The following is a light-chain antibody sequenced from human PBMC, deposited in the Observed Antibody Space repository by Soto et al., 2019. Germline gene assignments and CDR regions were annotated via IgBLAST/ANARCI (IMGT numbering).Light chain of an antibody. Sequence: DIQMTQSPSTLSASVGDRVTITCRASQSISTWLAWYQQKPGKAPKLLIYKASNLESGVPSRFSGSVSGTEFTLPISSLQPDDFATYYCQQYNSYSPRYSFGQGTKLEIK. V-gene: IGKV1-5*03. CDR1: QSISTW. CDR3: QQYNSYSPRYS. J-gene: IGKJ2*03. CDR2: KAS.